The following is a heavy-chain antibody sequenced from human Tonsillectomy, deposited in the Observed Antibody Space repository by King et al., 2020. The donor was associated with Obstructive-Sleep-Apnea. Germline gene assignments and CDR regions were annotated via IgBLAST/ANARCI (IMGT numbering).Heavy chain of an antibody. CDR2: ISYSGST. CDR3: ARDRVGRDGYNRFDY. Sequence: QLQESGPGLVKPSETLSLTCTVSGGSINSYYWSWIRQTPGKGLEWIGYISYSGSTNYNPSLQSGVTISVETPKNQFSLKLSFGTAADTAVYYCARDRVGRDGYNRFDYWGQGTLVTVSS. V-gene: IGHV4-59*01. CDR1: GGSINSYY. D-gene: IGHD5-24*01. J-gene: IGHJ4*02.